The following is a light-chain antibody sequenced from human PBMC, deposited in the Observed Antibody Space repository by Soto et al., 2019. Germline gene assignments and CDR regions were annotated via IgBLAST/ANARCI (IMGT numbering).Light chain of an antibody. Sequence: IQLTQSPSSLSASVGDRVTITCRASQGISSYLAWYQQKPGKAPKLLIYAASTLRSGVPSRFSGSGSGTDFTLTISSLQPEDFATYYCQQLNSYSWTFGQGTKVDIK. CDR1: QGISSY. J-gene: IGKJ1*01. CDR2: AAS. V-gene: IGKV1-9*01. CDR3: QQLNSYSWT.